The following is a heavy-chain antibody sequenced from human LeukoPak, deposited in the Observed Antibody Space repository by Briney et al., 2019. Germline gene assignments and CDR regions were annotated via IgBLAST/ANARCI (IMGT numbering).Heavy chain of an antibody. CDR3: AREAPDYGGNYYYYMDV. V-gene: IGHV1-69*13. D-gene: IGHD4-23*01. Sequence: SVKVSCKASGGTFSSYAISWVRQAPGQGLEWMGGIIPIFGTANYAQKFQGRVTITADESTSTAYMELSSLRSEDTAVYYCAREAPDYGGNYYYYMDVWGKGTTVTISS. J-gene: IGHJ6*03. CDR2: IIPIFGTA. CDR1: GGTFSSYA.